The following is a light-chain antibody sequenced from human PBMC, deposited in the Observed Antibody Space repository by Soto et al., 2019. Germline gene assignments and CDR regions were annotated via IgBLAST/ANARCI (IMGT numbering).Light chain of an antibody. CDR2: GAS. J-gene: IGKJ1*01. CDR3: QQGYSRPRT. CDR1: QSISNW. V-gene: IGKV1-39*01. Sequence: DIQMTQSPSSLSASVGDSVTITCRASQSISNWLAWYQQKPGKAPQLLIYGASSLESGVPSRFSGSGSGTDFTLTISSLQPEDFATYFCQQGYSRPRTFGQGTKVDIK.